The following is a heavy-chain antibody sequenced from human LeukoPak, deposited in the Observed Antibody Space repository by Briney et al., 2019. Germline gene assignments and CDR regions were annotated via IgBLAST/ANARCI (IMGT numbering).Heavy chain of an antibody. Sequence: PSQTLPLTCTVSGGSISSGSYYWSWIRQPAGKGLEWIGRIYTSGSTNYNPSLKSRVTISVDTSKNQFSLKLSSVTAADTAVYYCARLTGLLWFGESFVDYWGQGTLVTVSS. CDR2: IYTSGST. CDR3: ARLTGLLWFGESFVDY. D-gene: IGHD3-10*01. J-gene: IGHJ4*02. V-gene: IGHV4-61*02. CDR1: GGSISSGSYY.